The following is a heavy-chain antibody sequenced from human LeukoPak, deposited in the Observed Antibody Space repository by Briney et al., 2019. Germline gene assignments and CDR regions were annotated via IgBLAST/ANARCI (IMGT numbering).Heavy chain of an antibody. V-gene: IGHV4-4*07. Sequence: PSETLSLTCTVSGGSISSYYWSWIRQPAGKGLEWIGRIYTSGSTNYNPSLKSRVTMSVDTSKNQFSLKLSSVTAADTAVYYCARDSRRELLHAFDIWGQGTMVTVSS. CDR2: IYTSGST. CDR1: GGSISSYY. J-gene: IGHJ3*02. D-gene: IGHD1-26*01. CDR3: ARDSRRELLHAFDI.